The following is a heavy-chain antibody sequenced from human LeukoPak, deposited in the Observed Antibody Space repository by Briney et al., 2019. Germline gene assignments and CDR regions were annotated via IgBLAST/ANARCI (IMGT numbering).Heavy chain of an antibody. D-gene: IGHD5-12*01. V-gene: IGHV4-34*01. CDR1: GGAFSAYY. J-gene: IGHJ4*02. CDR3: ASSIVATIRF. Sequence: SETLSLTCGVSGGAFSAYYWSWIRQPPRKGLEWIGEIYHDGDVKYNPSLKSRVTISVDRSKNQFSLKLSSVTAADTAVYYCASSIVATIRFWGQGTLVTVSS. CDR2: IYHDGDV.